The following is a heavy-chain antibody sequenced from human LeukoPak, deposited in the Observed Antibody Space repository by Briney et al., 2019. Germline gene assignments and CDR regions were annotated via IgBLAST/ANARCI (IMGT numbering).Heavy chain of an antibody. D-gene: IGHD6-13*01. J-gene: IGHJ4*02. V-gene: IGHV1-18*01. CDR2: ISAYNGNT. CDR3: ARSLGMQQLAPVDY. Sequence: ASVKVSCKASGCTFTSYGISWVRQAPGQGLEWMGWISAYNGNTNYAQKLQGRVTMTTDTSTSTAYMELRSLRSDDTAVYYCARSLGMQQLAPVDYWGQGTLVTVSS. CDR1: GCTFTSYG.